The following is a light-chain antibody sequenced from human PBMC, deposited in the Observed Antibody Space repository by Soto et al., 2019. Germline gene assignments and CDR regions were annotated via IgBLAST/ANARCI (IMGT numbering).Light chain of an antibody. CDR3: QQRNNWPPAT. CDR2: DAS. Sequence: EIVSTQSPATLSLSPGERATLSCRASQSVGRHLAWYQQKPGQAPRLLIYDASNRATGVPARFSGSGSGTDFTLSISSLEPEDFAVYYCQQRNNWPPATFGGGTKVDIK. V-gene: IGKV3-11*01. J-gene: IGKJ4*01. CDR1: QSVGRH.